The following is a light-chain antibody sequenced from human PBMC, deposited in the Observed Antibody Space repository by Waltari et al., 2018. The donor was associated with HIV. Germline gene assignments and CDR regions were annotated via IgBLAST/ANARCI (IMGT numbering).Light chain of an antibody. J-gene: IGLJ2*01. CDR3: CLYAGSIGV. CDR1: SLDVECDNL. Sequence: QSPLTQPASVAWSPRPSITISCTGTSLDVECDNLVSWYQQHPGKAPKLMISEVSTRSSGFSNCLSCSQSGDTASRLICGLQGEDDADYYCCLYAGSIGVFGGVNALTVL. CDR2: EVS. V-gene: IGLV2-23*02.